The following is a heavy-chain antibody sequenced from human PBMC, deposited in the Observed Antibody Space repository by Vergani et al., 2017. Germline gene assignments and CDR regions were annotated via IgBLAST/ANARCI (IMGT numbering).Heavy chain of an antibody. CDR1: GYTLTELS. Sequence: QVQLVQSGAEVKKPGASVKVSCKVSGYTLTELSMHWVRQAPGKGLEWMGGFDPEDGETFYAQKFQGRVTMTEDTSTDTAYMELSSLRSEDTAVYYCARGLSVYWNYVPQHKPQHPYYYYYGMDVWGQGTTVTVSS. V-gene: IGHV1-24*01. CDR2: FDPEDGET. CDR3: ARGLSVYWNYVPQHKPQHPYYYYYGMDV. D-gene: IGHD1-7*01. J-gene: IGHJ6*02.